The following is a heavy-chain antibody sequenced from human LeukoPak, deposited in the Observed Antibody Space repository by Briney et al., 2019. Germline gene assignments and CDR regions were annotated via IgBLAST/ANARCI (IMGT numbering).Heavy chain of an antibody. J-gene: IGHJ4*02. Sequence: PGGSLRLSCTASGFTFSDSYMTWIRQAPGKGLEWVSYISSSGREINYADSVKGRFTISRDNAMSSLYLQMNSLRVEDTAVYYCGRGHWGLDYWGQGTLVTVSS. CDR1: GFTFSDSY. CDR3: GRGHWGLDY. CDR2: ISSSGREI. V-gene: IGHV3-11*04. D-gene: IGHD7-27*01.